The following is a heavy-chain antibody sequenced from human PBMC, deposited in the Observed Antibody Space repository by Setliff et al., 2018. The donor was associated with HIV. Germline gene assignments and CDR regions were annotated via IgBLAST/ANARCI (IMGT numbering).Heavy chain of an antibody. Sequence: PSETLSLTCTVSGGSISSSSYYWGWIRQPPGKGLEWIGSIYHSGSTYYNPSLKSRVTISVDTSKNQFSLKLSSVTAADTAVYYCARRTLITGYDYWGQGTLVTVSS. CDR1: GGSISSSSYY. J-gene: IGHJ4*02. D-gene: IGHD3-16*01. CDR3: ARRTLITGYDY. CDR2: IYHSGST. V-gene: IGHV4-39*01.